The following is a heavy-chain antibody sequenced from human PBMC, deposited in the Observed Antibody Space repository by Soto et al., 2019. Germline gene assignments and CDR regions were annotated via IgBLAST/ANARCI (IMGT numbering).Heavy chain of an antibody. CDR1: GFTLSNHS. CDR2: ISSTSSYI. D-gene: IGHD4-17*01. Sequence: EVQLVESGGGLVKPGGSLRLSCAASGFTLSNHSMNWVRQTPGKGLEWVSSISSTSSYIYYADSLKGRFTISRDNAKNSLYLQMNSRRAEDTAVYFCARGKWVTTVTTVDYWGQGTLVTVSS. J-gene: IGHJ4*02. CDR3: ARGKWVTTVTTVDY. V-gene: IGHV3-21*01.